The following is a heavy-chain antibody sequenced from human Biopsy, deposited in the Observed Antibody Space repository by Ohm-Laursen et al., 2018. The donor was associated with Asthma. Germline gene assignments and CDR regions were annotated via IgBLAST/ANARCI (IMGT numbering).Heavy chain of an antibody. CDR2: IYSGGTS. D-gene: IGHD4-23*01. CDR1: GFAVSRDH. CDR3: ARAYGGSFFSGSFDI. V-gene: IGHV3-53*01. Sequence: SLRLSCAASGFAVSRDHTFWVRQAPGKGLEWVSVIYSGGTSHTADSVRGRFTISRDNSKNTLSLQMNSLRAEDTAVYYCARAYGGSFFSGSFDIWGQGTMVTVSS. J-gene: IGHJ3*02.